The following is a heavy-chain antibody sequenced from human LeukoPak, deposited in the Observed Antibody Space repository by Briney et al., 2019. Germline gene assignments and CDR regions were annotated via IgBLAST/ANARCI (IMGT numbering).Heavy chain of an antibody. D-gene: IGHD4-23*01. J-gene: IGHJ4*02. Sequence: SETLSLTCTVSGGSINSYYWSWIRQPAGKGLEWIGRMYSSGSTNYNPSLKSRVSMSVDTSKNQFSLKLTSVTAADTAVYYCGRGGKATVVTVWGQGILVTVSS. V-gene: IGHV4-4*07. CDR1: GGSINSYY. CDR2: MYSSGST. CDR3: GRGGKATVVTV.